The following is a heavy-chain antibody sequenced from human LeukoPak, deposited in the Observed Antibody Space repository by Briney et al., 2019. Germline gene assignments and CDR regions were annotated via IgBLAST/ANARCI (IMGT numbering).Heavy chain of an antibody. CDR2: IYYSGST. CDR3: ARLEALRYFDWLLLGSWFDP. Sequence: PSETLSLTCTVSGGSISSSSYYWGWIRQPPGKGLEWIGSIYYSGSTYYNPSLKSRVTISVDTSKNQFSLKLSSVTAADTAVYYCARLEALRYFDWLLLGSWFDPWGQGTLVTVSS. J-gene: IGHJ5*02. V-gene: IGHV4-39*01. D-gene: IGHD3-9*01. CDR1: GGSISSSSYY.